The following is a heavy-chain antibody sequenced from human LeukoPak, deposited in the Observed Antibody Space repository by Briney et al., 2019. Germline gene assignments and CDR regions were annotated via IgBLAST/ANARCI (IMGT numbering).Heavy chain of an antibody. J-gene: IGHJ3*02. Sequence: GGSLRLSCAASGFTFSNAWMSWVRQAPGKGLEWVGRIKSKTDGGTTDYAAPVKGRFTISRDDSKNTLYLQMNSLKTEDTAVYYRTTDYYDSSPGAFDIWGQGTMVTVSS. V-gene: IGHV3-15*01. D-gene: IGHD3-22*01. CDR1: GFTFSNAW. CDR3: TTDYYDSSPGAFDI. CDR2: IKSKTDGGTT.